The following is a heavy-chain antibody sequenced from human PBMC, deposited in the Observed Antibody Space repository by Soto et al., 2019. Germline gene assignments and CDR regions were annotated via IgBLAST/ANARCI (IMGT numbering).Heavy chain of an antibody. CDR2: IFYTGIT. Sequence: ASETLSLTCSVSGGSLSSHFWAWIRQPPGKGLEWVGYIFYTGITNYNPSLQSRVSISVDTSKERFSLTLNSVTAADTAVYYCARGGYDFSGVNFDEGFDFWGQGIPVTVSS. CDR3: ARGGYDFSGVNFDEGFDF. D-gene: IGHD3-22*01. CDR1: GGSLSSHF. J-gene: IGHJ3*01. V-gene: IGHV4-59*11.